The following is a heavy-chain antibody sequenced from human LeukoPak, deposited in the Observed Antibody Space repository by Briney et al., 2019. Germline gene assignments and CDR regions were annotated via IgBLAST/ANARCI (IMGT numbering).Heavy chain of an antibody. CDR1: GGSISSYY. D-gene: IGHD1-26*01. V-gene: IGHV4-59*01. J-gene: IGHJ6*03. CDR3: ARMYSGTYYYYYYMDV. CDR2: IYYSGST. Sequence: SETLSLTCTVSGGSISSYYWSWIRQPPGQGLEWIGYIYYSGSTNYNPSLKSRVTISVDTSKNQFSLKLRSVTAADTAVYYCARMYSGTYYYYYYMDVWGKGTTVTVSS.